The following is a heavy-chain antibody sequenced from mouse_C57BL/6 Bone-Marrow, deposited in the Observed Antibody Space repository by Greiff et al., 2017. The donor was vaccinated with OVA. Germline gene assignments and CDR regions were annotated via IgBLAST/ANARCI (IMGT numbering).Heavy chain of an antibody. V-gene: IGHV5-6*01. CDR2: ISSGGSYT. CDR3: ARYYGSTGDYAMDY. Sequence: EVMLVESGGDLVKPGGSLKLSCAASGFTFSSYGMSWVRQTPDKRLEWVATISSGGSYTYYPDSMKGRFTISRDNAKNTLYLQMSSLKSEDTAMYYCARYYGSTGDYAMDYWGQGTSVTVSS. CDR1: GFTFSSYG. J-gene: IGHJ4*01. D-gene: IGHD1-1*01.